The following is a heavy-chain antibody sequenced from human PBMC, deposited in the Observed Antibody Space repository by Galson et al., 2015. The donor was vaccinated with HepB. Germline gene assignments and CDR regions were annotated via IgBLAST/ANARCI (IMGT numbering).Heavy chain of an antibody. D-gene: IGHD2-2*01. CDR3: ARVPPIRCSSNRCSTNMHV. Sequence: SETVSLTCTVYGGSIISYYWGWIRQPGEEGMELIGYIYYSGSNNYDPSLKSRVTMSVDTSKNQFFLTLTSVTAADTAVYYCARVPPIRCSSNRCSTNMHVWCKGTTVTVSS. V-gene: IGHV4-59*01. CDR2: IYYSGSN. J-gene: IGHJ6*03. CDR1: GGSIISYY.